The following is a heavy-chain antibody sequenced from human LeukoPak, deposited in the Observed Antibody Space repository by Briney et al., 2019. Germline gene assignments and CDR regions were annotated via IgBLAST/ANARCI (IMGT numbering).Heavy chain of an antibody. CDR2: ISYDGSNK. J-gene: IGHJ4*02. CDR1: GFTFSSYA. CDR3: ASLLRGRYYLDY. Sequence: PGGSLRLSCAASGFTFSSYAMHWVRQAPGKGLEWVAVISYDGSNKYYADSVKGRFTISRDNSKNTLYLQMNSLRAEDTAVYYCASLLRGRYYLDYWGQGTLVTVSS. V-gene: IGHV3-30-3*01.